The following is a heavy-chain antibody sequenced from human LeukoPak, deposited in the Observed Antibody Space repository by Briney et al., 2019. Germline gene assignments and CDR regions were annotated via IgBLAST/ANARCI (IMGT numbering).Heavy chain of an antibody. CDR3: AKVGDYYGSGKYSNFDY. V-gene: IGHV3-53*01. CDR2: IYSGGST. Sequence: QTGGSLRLSCAASGFTVSSNYMSWVRQAPGKGLEWVSVIYSGGSTYYADSVKGRFTISRDNSKNTLYLQMNSLRAEDTAVYYCAKVGDYYGSGKYSNFDYWGQGTLVTVSS. J-gene: IGHJ4*02. CDR1: GFTVSSNY. D-gene: IGHD3-10*01.